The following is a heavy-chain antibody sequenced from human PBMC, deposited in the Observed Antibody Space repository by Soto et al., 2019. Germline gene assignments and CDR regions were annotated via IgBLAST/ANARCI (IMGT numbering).Heavy chain of an antibody. D-gene: IGHD6-13*01. J-gene: IGHJ6*02. CDR1: GFTFSSYG. CDR2: IWYDGSNK. CDR3: ARREQQLGGNYYYYGMDV. V-gene: IGHV3-33*01. Sequence: QVQLVESGGGVVQPGRSLRLSCAASGFTFSSYGMHWVRQAPGKGLEWVAVIWYDGSNKYYADSVKGRFTISRDNSKNTLYLKMNRLRAEDTAVYYCARREQQLGGNYYYYGMDVWGQGTTVTVSS.